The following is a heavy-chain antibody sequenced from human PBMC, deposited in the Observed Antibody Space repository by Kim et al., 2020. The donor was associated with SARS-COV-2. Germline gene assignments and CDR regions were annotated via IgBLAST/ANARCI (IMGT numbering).Heavy chain of an antibody. Sequence: SETLSLTCVVSGDSINSINWWSWVRQPPGKGLEWIGEIHHSGNTNYNPSLKSRVRISVDNSNNLFSLRLSSMTAADTAVYYCARLRSDSGSYSCFDSWGQDTRLTVSA. CDR3: ARLRSDSGSYSCFDS. J-gene: IGHJ4*02. CDR2: IHHSGNT. V-gene: IGHV4-4*02. CDR1: GDSINSINW. D-gene: IGHD1-26*01.